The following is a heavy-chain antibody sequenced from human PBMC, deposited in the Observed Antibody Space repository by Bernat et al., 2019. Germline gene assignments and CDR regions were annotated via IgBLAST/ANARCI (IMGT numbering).Heavy chain of an antibody. J-gene: IGHJ4*02. CDR1: GFTFSSYT. V-gene: IGHV3-30-3*01. CDR2: ILSDGVKK. D-gene: IGHD2-2*01. Sequence: QVQLVESGGGVVQPGRSLRLSCAASGFTFSSYTMHWVRQPPGKGLEWVTIILSDGVKKYYADSVKGRFTISRDNSKKTLYLQMNSLGAEDTAVYYCAREGGYAPEVSFDYWGQGTLVTVSS. CDR3: AREGGYAPEVSFDY.